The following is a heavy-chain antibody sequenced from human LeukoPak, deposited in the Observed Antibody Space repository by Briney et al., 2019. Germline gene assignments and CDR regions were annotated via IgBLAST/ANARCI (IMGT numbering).Heavy chain of an antibody. Sequence: SETLSLTCTVSGGSISSYHWSWIRQPAGKGLEWIGRIYTSGSTNYNPSLKSRVTMSVDTSKNQFSLKLSSVTAADTAVYYCARGGEYGDYRHTQYFQHWGQGTLVTVSS. J-gene: IGHJ1*01. CDR1: GGSISSYH. CDR3: ARGGEYGDYRHTQYFQH. V-gene: IGHV4-4*07. CDR2: IYTSGST. D-gene: IGHD4-17*01.